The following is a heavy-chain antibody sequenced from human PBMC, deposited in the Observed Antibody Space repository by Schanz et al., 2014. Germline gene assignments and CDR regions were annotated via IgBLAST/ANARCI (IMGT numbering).Heavy chain of an antibody. V-gene: IGHV3-30*03. J-gene: IGHJ4*02. CDR3: ARPRFDYGEVDY. CDR1: GFTFSSYS. Sequence: VQLVESGGGLVKPGGSLRLSCAASGFTFSSYSMNWVRQAPGKGLEWVAVISYDGSNKYYADSVKGRFTISRDRFQNTLYLRMSSLRAEDTAVYYCARPRFDYGEVDYWGQGTLVTVSS. D-gene: IGHD4-17*01. CDR2: ISYDGSNK.